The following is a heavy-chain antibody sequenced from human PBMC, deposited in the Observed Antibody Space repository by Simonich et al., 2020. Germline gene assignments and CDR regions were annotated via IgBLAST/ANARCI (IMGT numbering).Heavy chain of an antibody. D-gene: IGHD2-15*01. CDR3: ARASRGTWWYYYFDY. CDR2: FRADNGNT. V-gene: IGHV1-18*01. CDR1: GYTFTSYG. Sequence: QVQLVQSGAEVKKPGASVKVSCKASGYTFTSYGIRWVRQAPGQGLEWMGWFRADNGNTNYAQERQGRVTMTTDTSTSTAYMELRSLRSDDTAVYYCARASRGTWWYYYFDYWGQGTLVTVSS. J-gene: IGHJ4*02.